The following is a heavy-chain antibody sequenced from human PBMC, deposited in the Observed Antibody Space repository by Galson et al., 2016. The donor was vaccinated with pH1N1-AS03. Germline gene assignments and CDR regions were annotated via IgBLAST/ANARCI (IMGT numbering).Heavy chain of an antibody. CDR3: GRHLRHSYSMDV. V-gene: IGHV4-59*08. D-gene: IGHD2-21*01. Sequence: SETLSLTCTVSGGSINSYYWTWIRQPPGKGLEWIGQIYYTGDIIYTPSLRSRVTISVDTSKNQLSLSLSSVTAADTAVYYCGRHLRHSYSMDVWGQGTTVTVSS. CDR2: IYYTGDI. J-gene: IGHJ6*02. CDR1: GGSINSYY.